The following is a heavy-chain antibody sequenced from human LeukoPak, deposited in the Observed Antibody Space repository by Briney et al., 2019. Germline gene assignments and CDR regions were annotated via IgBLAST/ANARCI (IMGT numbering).Heavy chain of an antibody. J-gene: IGHJ4*02. CDR2: ISGSGGST. D-gene: IGHD1-26*01. V-gene: IGHV3-23*01. Sequence: TGGPLTLSCAASGFPFSSYAMSGAPQAPGKALEGVSAISGSGGSTYYADSVKGRFTISRDNSKNTLYLQMDSLRAEDTAVYYCAKDRASGSDFDYWGQGTLVTVSS. CDR3: AKDRASGSDFDY. CDR1: GFPFSSYA.